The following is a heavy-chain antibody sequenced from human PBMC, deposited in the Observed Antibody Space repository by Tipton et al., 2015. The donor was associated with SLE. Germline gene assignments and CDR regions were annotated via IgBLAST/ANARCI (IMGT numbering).Heavy chain of an antibody. CDR3: AREAKYSGSYYKWFDT. D-gene: IGHD1-26*01. CDR1: GGSISSGSYY. CDR2: IYSSGST. J-gene: IGHJ5*02. V-gene: IGHV4-61*02. Sequence: TLSLTCTVSGGSISSGSYYWSWIRQPAGKGLEWIGRIYSSGSTNENLSLKSRVSISKDTSKNQFSLKLSSVTAADTAVYYCAREAKYSGSYYKWFDTWGQGTLVTVSP.